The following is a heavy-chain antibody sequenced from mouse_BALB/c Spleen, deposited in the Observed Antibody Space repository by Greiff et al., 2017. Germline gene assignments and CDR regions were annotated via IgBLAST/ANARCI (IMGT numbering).Heavy chain of an antibody. J-gene: IGHJ3*01. CDR2: ISSGSSTI. CDR3: ARSDDSWFAY. V-gene: IGHV5-17*02. D-gene: IGHD2-4*01. Sequence: DVKLVESGGGLVQPGGSRKLSCAASGFTFSSFGMHWVRQAPEKGLEWVAYISSGSSTIYYADTVKGRFTISRDNPKNTLFLQMTSLRSEDTAMYYCARSDDSWFAYWGQGTLVTVSA. CDR1: GFTFSSFG.